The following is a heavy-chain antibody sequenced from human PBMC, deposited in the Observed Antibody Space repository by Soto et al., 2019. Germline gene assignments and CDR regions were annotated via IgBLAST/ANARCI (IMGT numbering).Heavy chain of an antibody. Sequence: GGSLRLSCAASGFTFSSYSMNWVRQAPGKGLEWVSSISSSSSYIYYADSVKGRFTISRDNAKNSLYLQMNSLRAEDTAVYYCARAEAARSWGVFDYWGQGTLVTVSS. J-gene: IGHJ4*02. CDR3: ARAEAARSWGVFDY. V-gene: IGHV3-21*01. CDR1: GFTFSSYS. D-gene: IGHD6-6*01. CDR2: ISSSSSYI.